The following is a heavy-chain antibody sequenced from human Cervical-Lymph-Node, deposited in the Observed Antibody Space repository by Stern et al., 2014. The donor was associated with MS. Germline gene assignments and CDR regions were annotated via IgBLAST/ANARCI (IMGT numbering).Heavy chain of an antibody. Sequence: VQLVESGGGVVQPGRSLRLSCVASGFTFSSYAMHWVRQAPGKGLEWVAVIWYDGSNKFYADSVKGRLTISRDNSKNTLYLQMNSLRGEDTAVYYCAREGGNTAEYFQHWGQGAMVTVSS. CDR2: IWYDGSNK. CDR3: AREGGNTAEYFQH. V-gene: IGHV3-33*01. J-gene: IGHJ1*01. D-gene: IGHD4-23*01. CDR1: GFTFSSYA.